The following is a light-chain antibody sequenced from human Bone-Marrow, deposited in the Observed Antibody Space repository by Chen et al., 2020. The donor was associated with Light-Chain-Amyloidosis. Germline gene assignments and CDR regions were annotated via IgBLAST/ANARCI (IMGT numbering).Light chain of an antibody. CDR3: QQYGTSPLT. CDR1: QTISSNY. Sequence: EIVLTQSPGTLSLSPGEGANLSCRASQTISSNYLTWYQQKFGQAPRLLIYGSSSRATGIPDRFTGSGSETDFTHTINRLEPEDFAMYYCQQYGTSPLTFGGGTKVEIK. J-gene: IGKJ4*01. V-gene: IGKV3-20*01. CDR2: GSS.